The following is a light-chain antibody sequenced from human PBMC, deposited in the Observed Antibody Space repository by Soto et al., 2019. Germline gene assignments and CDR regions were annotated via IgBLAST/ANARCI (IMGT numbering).Light chain of an antibody. J-gene: IGKJ2*01. CDR3: QQYSTYPLT. CDR2: DAS. V-gene: IGKV1-5*01. CDR1: QTINNW. Sequence: DIPVTQSPSTLSASVGDRVTITCRASQTINNWLAWYQQKPGKAPKFLIYDASSLESGVPSRFSGSGSGTEFTLTISNLQPDDSATYYCQQYSTYPLTFGQGTKLEIK.